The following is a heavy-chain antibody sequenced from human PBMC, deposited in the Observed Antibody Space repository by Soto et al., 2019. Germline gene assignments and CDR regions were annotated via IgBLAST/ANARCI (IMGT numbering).Heavy chain of an antibody. J-gene: IGHJ1*01. CDR2: IYSGGST. CDR3: ARDRIAVAGNPEYFQH. Sequence: GGSLRLSCAASGFTVSSNYMSWVRQAPGKGLEWASVIYSGGSTYYADSVKGRFTISRDNSKNTLYLQMNSLRAEDTAVYYCARDRIAVAGNPEYFQHWGQGTLVTVSS. CDR1: GFTVSSNY. V-gene: IGHV3-66*01. D-gene: IGHD6-19*01.